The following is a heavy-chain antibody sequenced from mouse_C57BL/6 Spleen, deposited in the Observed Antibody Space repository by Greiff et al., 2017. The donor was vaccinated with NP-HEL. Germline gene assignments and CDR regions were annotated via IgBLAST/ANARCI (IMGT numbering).Heavy chain of an antibody. CDR3: ARGDYDWFAY. J-gene: IGHJ3*01. D-gene: IGHD2-4*01. Sequence: DVHLVESGGGLVKPGGSLKLSCAASGFTFSSYAMSWVRQTPEKRLEWVATISDGGSYTYYPDYVKGRFTISRDNAKNNLYLQMSHLKSEDTAMYYCARGDYDWFAYWGQGTLVTVSA. V-gene: IGHV5-4*01. CDR2: ISDGGSYT. CDR1: GFTFSSYA.